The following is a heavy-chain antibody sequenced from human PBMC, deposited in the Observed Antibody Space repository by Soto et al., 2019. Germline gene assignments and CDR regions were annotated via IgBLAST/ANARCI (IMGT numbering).Heavy chain of an antibody. D-gene: IGHD4-17*01. Sequence: ASVKVSCKASGYTFTSYGISWVRQAPGQGLEWMGWISAYNGNTNYAQKLQGRVTMTTDTSTSTAYMELRSLRSDDTAVYYCARVIRGDYGLNNWFGPWGQGTLVTVSS. CDR1: GYTFTSYG. V-gene: IGHV1-18*01. J-gene: IGHJ5*02. CDR3: ARVIRGDYGLNNWFGP. CDR2: ISAYNGNT.